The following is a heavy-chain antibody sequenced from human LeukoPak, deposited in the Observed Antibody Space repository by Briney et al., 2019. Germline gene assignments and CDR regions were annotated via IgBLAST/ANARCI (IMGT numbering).Heavy chain of an antibody. Sequence: SETLSLTCTVCGGSFSGYYWSWIRQPPGKGLEWIGEINHSGSTNYNPSLKSRVTISVDTSKNQFSLKLSSVTAADTAVYYCAKLTGILLGGYNWFDPWGQGTLVTVSS. CDR1: GGSFSGYY. CDR2: INHSGST. J-gene: IGHJ5*02. D-gene: IGHD1-20*01. CDR3: AKLTGILLGGYNWFDP. V-gene: IGHV4-34*01.